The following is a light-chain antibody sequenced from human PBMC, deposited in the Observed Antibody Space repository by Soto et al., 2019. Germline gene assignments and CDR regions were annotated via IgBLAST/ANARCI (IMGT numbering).Light chain of an antibody. J-gene: IGLJ1*01. CDR1: SSDVGGYNY. Sequence: QSALTQPPSASGSPGQSVTISCTGTSSDVGGYNYVSWYQQHPGKAPKLMIYEVSKRPSGVPDRFSGSKSGNTASLTVSGLQAEAEADYYCSSYAGSNNRVFGTGTTVTVL. CDR2: EVS. V-gene: IGLV2-8*01. CDR3: SSYAGSNNRV.